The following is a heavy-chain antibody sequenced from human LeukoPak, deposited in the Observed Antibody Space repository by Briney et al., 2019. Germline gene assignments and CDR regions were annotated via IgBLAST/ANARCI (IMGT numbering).Heavy chain of an antibody. CDR1: GYTFTGYY. V-gene: IGHV1-2*02. J-gene: IGHJ1*01. CDR3: ARAVRYYYDSSGYYEYFQH. D-gene: IGHD3-22*01. Sequence: ASVKVSCKASGYTFTGYYMHWVRQAPGQGLEWMGWINPNSGATNYAQKFQGRVTMTKDTSISTAYMELSRLRSDDTAVYYCARAVRYYYDSSGYYEYFQHWGQGTLVTVSS. CDR2: INPNSGAT.